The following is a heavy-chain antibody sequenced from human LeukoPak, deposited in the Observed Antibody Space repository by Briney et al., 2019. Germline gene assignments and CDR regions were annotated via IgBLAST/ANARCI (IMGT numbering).Heavy chain of an antibody. D-gene: IGHD3-10*01. CDR3: ARGNAYYYGPTSGGPMDV. CDR1: GYSISNGYY. Sequence: SETLSLTCIVSGYSISNGYYWVWIRQPPGKGLEWIGEINHSGSTNYNPSLKSRVTISVDTSKNQFSLKLSSVTAADTAVYYCARGNAYYYGPTSGGPMDVWGKGTTVTVSS. J-gene: IGHJ6*03. CDR2: INHSGST. V-gene: IGHV4-38-2*02.